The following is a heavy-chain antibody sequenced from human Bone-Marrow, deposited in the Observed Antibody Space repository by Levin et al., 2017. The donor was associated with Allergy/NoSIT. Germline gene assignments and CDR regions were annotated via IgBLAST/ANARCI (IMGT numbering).Heavy chain of an antibody. CDR3: ARGVAARPDWYFDL. Sequence: SETLSLTCTVSGGSISSYYWSWIRQPPGKGLEWIGYIYYSGSTNYNPSLKSRVTISVDTSKNQFSLKLSSVTAADTAVYYCARGVAARPDWYFDLWGRGTLVTVSS. V-gene: IGHV4-59*01. CDR2: IYYSGST. D-gene: IGHD6-6*01. J-gene: IGHJ2*01. CDR1: GGSISSYY.